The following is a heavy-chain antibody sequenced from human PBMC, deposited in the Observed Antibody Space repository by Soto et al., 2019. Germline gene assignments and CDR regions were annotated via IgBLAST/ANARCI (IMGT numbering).Heavy chain of an antibody. CDR3: ARDAPYDILTDFYYYYYMDV. Sequence: ESGGGLVKPGGSLRLSCAASGFTFSSYSMNWVRQAPGKGLEWVSSISSSSSYIYYADSVKGRFTISRDNAKNSLYLQMNSLRAEDTAVYYCARDAPYDILTDFYYYYYMDVWGKGTTVTVSS. J-gene: IGHJ6*03. CDR2: ISSSSSYI. V-gene: IGHV3-21*01. D-gene: IGHD3-9*01. CDR1: GFTFSSYS.